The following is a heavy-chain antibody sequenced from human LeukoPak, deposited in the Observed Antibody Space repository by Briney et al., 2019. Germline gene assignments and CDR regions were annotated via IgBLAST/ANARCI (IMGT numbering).Heavy chain of an antibody. J-gene: IGHJ3*02. CDR3: ARNTSGFKLGDAFDI. CDR2: ISSDGSIA. Sequence: GGSLRLSCAASGFTFSTYWMHWVRQAPGKGLVWVSRISSDGSIAINADSVEGRLTVSRDNAKNTLYLQMNSLRVEDTAVYYCARNTSGFKLGDAFDIWGQGTMVTVSS. V-gene: IGHV3-74*01. CDR1: GFTFSTYW. D-gene: IGHD3-22*01.